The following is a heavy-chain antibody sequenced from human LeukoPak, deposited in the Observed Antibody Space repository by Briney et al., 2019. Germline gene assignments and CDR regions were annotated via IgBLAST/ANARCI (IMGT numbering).Heavy chain of an antibody. CDR1: GYSFTSYW. V-gene: IGHV5-51*01. D-gene: IGHD3-10*01. Sequence: GESLKISCKGSGYSFTSYWIGWVRQMPGKGLEWMGIIYPGDSDTRYSPSFQGQVTISADKSISTAYLQWSSLKASDTAMYYCARHPSFGSGSYYPGCSDYWGQGTLVTVSS. CDR3: ARHPSFGSGSYYPGCSDY. CDR2: IYPGDSDT. J-gene: IGHJ4*02.